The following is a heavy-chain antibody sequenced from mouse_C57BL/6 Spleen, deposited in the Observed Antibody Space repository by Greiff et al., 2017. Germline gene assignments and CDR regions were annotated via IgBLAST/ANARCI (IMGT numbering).Heavy chain of an antibody. Sequence: EVQLQESGPGLVKPSQSLSLTCSVTGYSITSGYYWNWIRQFPGNKLEWMGYISYDGSNNYNPSLKNRISITRDTSKNQFFLKLNSVTTEDTATYYCARGNYYGSSYSYWYFDVWGTGTTVTVSS. D-gene: IGHD1-1*01. CDR1: GYSITSGYY. V-gene: IGHV3-6*01. J-gene: IGHJ1*03. CDR2: ISYDGSN. CDR3: ARGNYYGSSYSYWYFDV.